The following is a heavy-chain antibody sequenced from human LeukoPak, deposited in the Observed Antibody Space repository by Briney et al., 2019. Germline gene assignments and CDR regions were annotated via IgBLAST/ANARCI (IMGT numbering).Heavy chain of an antibody. CDR3: VRDRLNYASGYFDY. J-gene: IGHJ4*02. D-gene: IGHD3-10*01. CDR2: ISGSGENT. V-gene: IGHV3-23*01. CDR1: GFTFSSHG. Sequence: PGGSLRLSCAASGFTFSSHGMSWVRQAPAQGLEWVSGISGSGENTYNADSVKGWFTISRDNSRRTLYLQMNNLRVEDTAVYYCVRDRLNYASGYFDYWGQGTLVTVSS.